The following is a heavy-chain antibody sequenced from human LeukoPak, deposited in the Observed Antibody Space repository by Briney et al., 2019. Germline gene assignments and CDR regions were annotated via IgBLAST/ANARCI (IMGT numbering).Heavy chain of an antibody. CDR1: GYTFTSYA. Sequence: ASVKVSCKASGYTFTSYAMHWVRQAPGQRLEWMGWINAGNGNTKYSQKFQGRVTITRDTSTSTVYMELSSLRSEDTAVYYCARDPAAQDYYDSSGYYPKYYFDYWGQGTLVTVSS. CDR2: INAGNGNT. V-gene: IGHV1-3*01. CDR3: ARDPAAQDYYDSSGYYPKYYFDY. D-gene: IGHD3-22*01. J-gene: IGHJ4*02.